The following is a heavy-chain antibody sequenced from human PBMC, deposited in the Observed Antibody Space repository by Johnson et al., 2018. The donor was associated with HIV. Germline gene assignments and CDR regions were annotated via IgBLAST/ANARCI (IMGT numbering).Heavy chain of an antibody. Sequence: VQLVESGGGLVQPGGSLRLSCAASGFTFSSYAMSWVRQATGKGLEWVSAISGSGGSTYYADSVKGRFTISRDNSKNTLYRQMSSLRAEDTAVYYCATPQEGYSAFDIWGQGTMVTVSS. CDR3: ATPQEGYSAFDI. V-gene: IGHV3-23*04. CDR2: ISGSGGST. J-gene: IGHJ3*02. D-gene: IGHD2-15*01. CDR1: GFTFSSYA.